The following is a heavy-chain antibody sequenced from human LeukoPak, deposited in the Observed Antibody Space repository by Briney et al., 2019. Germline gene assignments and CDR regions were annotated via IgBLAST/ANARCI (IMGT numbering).Heavy chain of an antibody. V-gene: IGHV4-38-2*02. J-gene: IGHJ4*02. CDR3: ARDYDSSGPFDY. CDR2: IYHSGST. CDR1: GYSISSGYY. D-gene: IGHD3-22*01. Sequence: PSETLSLTCTVSGYSISSGYYWGWIRQPPGKGLEWIGSIYHSGSTYYNPSLKSRVPISVDTSKNQFSLKLSSVTAADTAVYYCARDYDSSGPFDYWGQGTLVTVSS.